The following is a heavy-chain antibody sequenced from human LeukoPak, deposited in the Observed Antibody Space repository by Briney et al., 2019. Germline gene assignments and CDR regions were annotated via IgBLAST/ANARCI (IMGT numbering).Heavy chain of an antibody. V-gene: IGHV3-43*02. CDR2: INGDGGST. Sequence: WGSLRLSCAASGFTFDDYSMHWVRQAPGKGLEWVSLINGDGGSTYYADSVKGRFTISRDNSTTYLYLQMNSLRTEDTALYYCAKDGYSDFWSGYSEADYWGEGTLVTVSS. CDR3: AKDGYSDFWSGYSEADY. D-gene: IGHD3-3*01. J-gene: IGHJ4*02. CDR1: GFTFDDYS.